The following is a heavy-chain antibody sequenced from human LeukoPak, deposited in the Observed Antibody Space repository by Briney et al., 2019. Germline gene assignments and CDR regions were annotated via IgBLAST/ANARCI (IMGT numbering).Heavy chain of an antibody. V-gene: IGHV1-69*04. D-gene: IGHD4-23*01. CDR3: ARGVDGGNSDWFDP. J-gene: IGHJ5*02. CDR1: GGTSSSYA. Sequence: SVKVSCKASGGTSSSYAISWVRQAPGQGLEWMGRIIPILGIANYAQKFQGRVTITADKSTSTAYMELSSLRSEDTAVYYCARGVDGGNSDWFDPWGQGTLVTVSS. CDR2: IIPILGIA.